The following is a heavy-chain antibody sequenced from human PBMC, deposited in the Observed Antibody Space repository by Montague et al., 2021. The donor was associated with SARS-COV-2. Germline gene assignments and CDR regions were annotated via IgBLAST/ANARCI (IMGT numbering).Heavy chain of an antibody. V-gene: IGHV3-30*18. J-gene: IGHJ3*02. Sequence: SLRLSCAVSGFTFNNYGMHWVRQAPGKGLEWVAVISYEGSKIFYADSVEGRFTISRDSSKNTVYLQMNSLRAEDTAVYYCAKPTSIFWFGKFTADAFGIWGRGTMVTVSS. CDR1: GFTFNNYG. CDR2: ISYEGSKI. CDR3: AKPTSIFWFGKFTADAFGI. D-gene: IGHD3-10*01.